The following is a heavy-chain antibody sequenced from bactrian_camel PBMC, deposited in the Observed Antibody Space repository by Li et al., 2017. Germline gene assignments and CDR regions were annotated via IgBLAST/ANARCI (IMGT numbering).Heavy chain of an antibody. V-gene: IGHV3S54*01. CDR3: AADLPCSSLWPIKTATDDADFTY. CDR1: EYTESINC. Sequence: HVQLVESGGGSVQAGGSLRVTCAASEYTESINCMGWYRQAPGKERVGVAGIYTGAPRTYYADSVKGRVTISVDRDKITLYLQMDSLKPEDTAMYYCAADLPCSSLWPIKTATDDADFTYWGQGTQVTVS. CDR2: IYTGAPRT. D-gene: IGHD2*01. J-gene: IGHJ6*01.